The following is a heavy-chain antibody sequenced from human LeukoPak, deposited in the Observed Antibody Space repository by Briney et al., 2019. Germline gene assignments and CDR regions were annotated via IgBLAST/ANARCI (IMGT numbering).Heavy chain of an antibody. D-gene: IGHD6-25*01. CDR1: GFTFSSSA. CDR2: ISYDGSNK. J-gene: IGHJ3*02. CDR3: AKDRSGDAFDI. Sequence: GGSLRLSCAASGFTFSSSAMSWVRQAPGKGLEGVAVISYDGSNKYYADSLKGRFTISRDNSKNTLYLQMNSLRAEDTAVYYCAKDRSGDAFDIWGQGTMVTVSS. V-gene: IGHV3-30*18.